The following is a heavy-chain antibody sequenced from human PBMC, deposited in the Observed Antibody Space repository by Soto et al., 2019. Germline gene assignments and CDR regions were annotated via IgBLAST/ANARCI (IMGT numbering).Heavy chain of an antibody. D-gene: IGHD2-2*01. J-gene: IGHJ4*02. CDR1: GFTFSDYY. CDR2: ISSSGSTI. Sequence: GGSLRLSCAASGFTFSDYYMSWIRQAPGKGLEWVSYISSSGSTIYYADSVKGRFTISRDNAKNSLYLQMNSLRAEDTAVYYCARDVRDIVVVPAAMGYWGQGTLVTVSS. V-gene: IGHV3-11*01. CDR3: ARDVRDIVVVPAAMGY.